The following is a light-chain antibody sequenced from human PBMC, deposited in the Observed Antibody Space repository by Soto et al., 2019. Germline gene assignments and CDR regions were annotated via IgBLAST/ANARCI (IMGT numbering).Light chain of an antibody. CDR2: GAY. CDR3: QQYTNWPPEPP. V-gene: IGKV3-15*01. CDR1: QSVGNN. J-gene: IGKJ2*01. Sequence: EIVMTQSPATLSVSPGERATLSCRASQSVGNNLAWYQQKSGQAPRLLIYGAYTRATGVPSRFSGCGSGTEFTLTLSSLQSADFAVYYCQQYTNWPPEPPFGQGTKL.